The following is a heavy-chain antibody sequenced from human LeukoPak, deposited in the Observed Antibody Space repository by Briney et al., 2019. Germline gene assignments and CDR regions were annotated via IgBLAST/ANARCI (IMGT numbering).Heavy chain of an antibody. Sequence: SETLSLTCTVSGGPISSSNYYWGWIRQPPGKGREWIGFIYYSGSTNYNPSLRSRVTISVDTSKNQCSLKLSSVTAADTAVYYCARMGTGYSSGWYGSWGRDAFDIWGQGTMVTVSS. CDR1: GGPISSSNYY. CDR2: IYYSGST. CDR3: ARMGTGYSSGWYGSWGRDAFDI. V-gene: IGHV4-61*05. D-gene: IGHD6-19*01. J-gene: IGHJ3*02.